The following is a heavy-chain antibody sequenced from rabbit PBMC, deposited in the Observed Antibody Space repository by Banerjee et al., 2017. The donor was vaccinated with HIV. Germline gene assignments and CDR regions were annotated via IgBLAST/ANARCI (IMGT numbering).Heavy chain of an antibody. D-gene: IGHD8-1*01. J-gene: IGHJ4*01. CDR1: GFSFSSGYD. CDR3: VRAGVYAGSSSYTGFDFNL. Sequence: QQQLEESGGGLVKPGASLTLTCKASGFSFSSGYDMCWVRQAPGKGLELIACIYTGKDTTWYASWVNGRFTISRSTSLNPVDLQKASLTAAGTGTYFCVRAGVYAGSSSYTGFDFNLWGQGTLVTVS. V-gene: IGHV1S43*01. CDR2: IYTGKDTT.